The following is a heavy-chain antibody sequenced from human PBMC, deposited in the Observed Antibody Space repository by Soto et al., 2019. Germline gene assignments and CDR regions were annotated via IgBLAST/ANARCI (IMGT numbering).Heavy chain of an antibody. J-gene: IGHJ4*02. D-gene: IGHD2-21*02. CDR2: IHPSGGGT. CDR3: ARGGHIALVTASFDY. Sequence: ASVKVSCKPSGYTFNTYYLHWLRQAPGQALEWMGVIHPSGGGTTYAQKFLGRVTVTRDTSTTTVFMELSSLRSDDTAVYYCARGGHIALVTASFDYWGQGTLVTVSS. CDR1: GYTFNTYY. V-gene: IGHV1-46*02.